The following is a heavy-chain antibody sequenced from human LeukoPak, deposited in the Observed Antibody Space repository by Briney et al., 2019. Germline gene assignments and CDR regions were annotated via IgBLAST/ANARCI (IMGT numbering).Heavy chain of an antibody. J-gene: IGHJ6*02. CDR3: ARDSEQDIVVVPAALRGCYGMDV. CDR1: GFTFSDYY. Sequence: GGSLRLSCAASGFTFSDYYMSWIRQAPGKGLEWVSYISSSGSNIYYADSVKGRFTISRDNAKNSLYLQMNSLRAEDTAVYYCARDSEQDIVVVPAALRGCYGMDVWGQGTTVTVSS. CDR2: ISSSGSNI. D-gene: IGHD2-2*01. V-gene: IGHV3-11*01.